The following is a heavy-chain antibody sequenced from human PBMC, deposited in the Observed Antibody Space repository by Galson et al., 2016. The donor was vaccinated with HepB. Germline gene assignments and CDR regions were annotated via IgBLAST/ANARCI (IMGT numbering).Heavy chain of an antibody. D-gene: IGHD5-18*01. CDR2: SHWSGTT. J-gene: IGHJ4*02. CDR1: GVALRGTSYY. CDR3: AKAPLGERGYGPSDPPDS. V-gene: IGHV4-31*11. Sequence: TLSLTCVVSGVALRGTSYYWGWLRQTPGTGLEWIGYSHWSGTTYYNPSLESRVSLSLDASKSQLSLRLDSVTVADTAVYYCAKAPLGERGYGPSDPPDSWGRGIKVTISS.